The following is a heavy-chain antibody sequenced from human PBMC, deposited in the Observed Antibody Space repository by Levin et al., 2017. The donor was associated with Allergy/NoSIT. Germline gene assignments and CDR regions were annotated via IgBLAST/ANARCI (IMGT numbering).Heavy chain of an antibody. D-gene: IGHD1-26*01. CDR2: ISGSDGST. V-gene: IGHV3-23*01. Sequence: GESLKISCAASGFTFSSYAMSWVRQAPGKGLEWVSAISGSDGSTYYADSVKGRFTISRDNSKNTLYLQMNSLRAEDTAVYYCATVGSEGGYYYYYMDVWGKGTTVTVSS. CDR3: ATVGSEGGYYYYYMDV. J-gene: IGHJ6*03. CDR1: GFTFSSYA.